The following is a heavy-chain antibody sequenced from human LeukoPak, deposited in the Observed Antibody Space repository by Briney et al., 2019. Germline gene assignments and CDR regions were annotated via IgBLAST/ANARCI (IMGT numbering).Heavy chain of an antibody. CDR2: ISAYNGNT. V-gene: IGHV1-18*01. J-gene: IGHJ4*02. CDR3: ARDLAVWGAYYYDSSGPLGRFGY. Sequence: ASVKVSCKASGYTFTSYGISWVRRAPGQGLEWMGWISAYNGNTNYAQKLQGRVTMTTDTSTSTAYMELRSLRSDDTAVYYCARDLAVWGAYYYDSSGPLGRFGYWGQGTLVTVSS. D-gene: IGHD3-22*01. CDR1: GYTFTSYG.